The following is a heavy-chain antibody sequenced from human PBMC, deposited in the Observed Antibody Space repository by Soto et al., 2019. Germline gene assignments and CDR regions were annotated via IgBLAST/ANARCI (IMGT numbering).Heavy chain of an antibody. Sequence: EVQLVESGGGLIQPGGSLRLSCAVSGFTVSNIYMSWVRQAPGKGLEGVSVIYSGGYTAYGDSVKGRFTISRDNSKNTPYLQMNSRRAAAPALYYWGTPPGGGGYWGQGTLVTVSS. CDR3: GTPPGGGGY. D-gene: IGHD3-10*01. V-gene: IGHV3-53*01. CDR1: GFTVSNIY. CDR2: IYSGGYT. J-gene: IGHJ4*02.